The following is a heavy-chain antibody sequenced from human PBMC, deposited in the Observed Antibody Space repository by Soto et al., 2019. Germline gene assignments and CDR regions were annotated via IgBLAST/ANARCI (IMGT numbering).Heavy chain of an antibody. V-gene: IGHV1-18*01. Sequence: QVQLVQSGGEVKKPGASVKVSCKASGYTFNLYGITWLRQAPGEGPEWLGWISAQNGNATYAQRFKERVTMTIETSTTTSYMELGSLTSDDTAIYYCARITSTSRALGYWGQGTLVTVS. CDR2: ISAQNGNA. J-gene: IGHJ4*02. CDR1: GYTFNLYG. D-gene: IGHD3-3*01. CDR3: ARITSTSRALGY.